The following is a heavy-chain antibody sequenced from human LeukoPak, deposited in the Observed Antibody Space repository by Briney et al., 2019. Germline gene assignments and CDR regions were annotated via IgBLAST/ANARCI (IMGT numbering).Heavy chain of an antibody. V-gene: IGHV3-33*01. CDR1: GFTFSSYG. CDR3: ARGRNYYGSGSPFAFDI. J-gene: IGHJ3*02. D-gene: IGHD3-10*01. Sequence: GGSLRLSCAASGFTFSSYGMHWVRQAPGKGLEWVAVIWYDGSNKYYADSVKGRFTISRDNSKNTLYLQMNSLRAEDTAVYYCARGRNYYGSGSPFAFDIWGQGTMVTVSS. CDR2: IWYDGSNK.